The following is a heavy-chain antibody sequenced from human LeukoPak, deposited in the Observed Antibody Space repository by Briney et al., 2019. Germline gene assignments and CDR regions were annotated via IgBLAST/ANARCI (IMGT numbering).Heavy chain of an antibody. D-gene: IGHD6-13*01. CDR1: GYTFTSYD. CDR3: ARVRSGYSSPYYFDY. J-gene: IGHJ4*02. Sequence: ASVKVSCKASGYTFTSYDINWVRQATGQGLEWMGWMNPNSGDTGYAQKFQGRVTITRNTSISTAYMELSSLRSEDTAVYYCARVRSGYSSPYYFDYWGQGTLVTVSS. V-gene: IGHV1-8*03. CDR2: MNPNSGDT.